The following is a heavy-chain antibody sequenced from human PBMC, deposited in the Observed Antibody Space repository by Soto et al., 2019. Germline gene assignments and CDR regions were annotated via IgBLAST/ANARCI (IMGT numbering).Heavy chain of an antibody. CDR2: IIPIFGTA. D-gene: IGHD4-17*01. V-gene: IGHV1-69*05. J-gene: IGHJ5*02. Sequence: QVQLVQSGAEVKKPGSSVKVSCKASGGTFSSYAISWVRQAPGQGLEWMGGIIPIFGTANYAQKFQGRVTTTSHXXTSTAYMELRSLRSEDTAVYYCARAHGDSTYWFDPWGQGTLVTVSS. CDR3: ARAHGDSTYWFDP. CDR1: GGTFSSYA.